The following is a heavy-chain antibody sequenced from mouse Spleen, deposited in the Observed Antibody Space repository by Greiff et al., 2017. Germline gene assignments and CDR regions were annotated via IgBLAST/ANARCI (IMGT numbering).Heavy chain of an antibody. V-gene: IGHV1-14*01. D-gene: IGHD2-10*01. Sequence: EVQLQQSGPELVKPGASVKMSCKASGYTFTSYVMHWVKQKPGQGLEWIGYINPYNDGTKYNEKFKGKATLTSDKSSSTAYMELSSLTSEDSAVYYCAKTYYGNYVAWFAYWGQGTLVTVSA. CDR1: GYTFTSYV. J-gene: IGHJ3*01. CDR3: AKTYYGNYVAWFAY. CDR2: INPYNDGT.